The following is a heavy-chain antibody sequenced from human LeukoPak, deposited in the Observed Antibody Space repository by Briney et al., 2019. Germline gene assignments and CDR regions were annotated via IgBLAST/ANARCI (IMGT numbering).Heavy chain of an antibody. D-gene: IGHD4-23*01. V-gene: IGHV3-53*01. CDR2: IYSGGST. Sequence: GGSLRLSCAASGFTFKNYAIHWVRQAPGKGLEWVSAIYSGGSTYYVGSVKGRFTISRDNSKNTLYLQMNSLRAEDTAVYYCARAGDGGARLGAFDIWGQGTMVTVSS. CDR3: ARAGDGGARLGAFDI. J-gene: IGHJ3*02. CDR1: GFTFKNYA.